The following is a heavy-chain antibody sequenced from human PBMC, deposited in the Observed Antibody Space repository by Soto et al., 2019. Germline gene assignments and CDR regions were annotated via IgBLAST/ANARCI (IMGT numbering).Heavy chain of an antibody. CDR3: TTGPYYYWRYYYYYMDV. J-gene: IGHJ6*03. CDR2: IKSKTDGGTT. CDR1: GFTFSNAW. Sequence: EVQLVESGGGLVKPGGSLRLSCAASGFTFSNAWMSWVRQAPGKGLEWGGRIKSKTDGGTTDYAAPVKGRFTISREDSKNTLYLQMNSLKTADTAVYYCTTGPYYYWRYYYYYMDVWGKGTTVTVSS. D-gene: IGHD3-22*01. V-gene: IGHV3-15*01.